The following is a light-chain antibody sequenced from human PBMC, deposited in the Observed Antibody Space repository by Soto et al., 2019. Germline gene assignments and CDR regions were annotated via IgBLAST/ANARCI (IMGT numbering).Light chain of an antibody. Sequence: QSALTQPASVSGSPGQSITISCAGTSSDIGASNYVSWYQQHPGRAPKLMLYEVSHRPSGVSNRFSGSKSANTASLTISGLQPEDEADYYCASYTVTSTDVLFCGGTKVTVL. CDR1: SSDIGASNY. J-gene: IGLJ2*01. V-gene: IGLV2-14*01. CDR2: EVS. CDR3: ASYTVTSTDVL.